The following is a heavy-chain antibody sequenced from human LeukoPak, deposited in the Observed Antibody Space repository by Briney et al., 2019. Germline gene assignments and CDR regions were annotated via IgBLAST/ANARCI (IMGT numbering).Heavy chain of an antibody. Sequence: GGSLRLSCAASGFIVSNYCMGWVRQAPGKGLEWVAYIKQDASETYYVDSVRGRFSISRDNAKNSLFLQMNSLRAEDTAVYYCATEPSGASDSSGWYYFDNWGQGTLVTVSS. CDR1: GFIVSNYC. CDR2: IKQDASET. V-gene: IGHV3-7*01. CDR3: ATEPSGASDSSGWYYFDN. D-gene: IGHD6-19*01. J-gene: IGHJ4*02.